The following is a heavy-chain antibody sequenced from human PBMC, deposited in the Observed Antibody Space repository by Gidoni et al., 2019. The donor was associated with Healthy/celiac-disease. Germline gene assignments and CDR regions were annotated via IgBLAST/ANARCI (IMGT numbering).Heavy chain of an antibody. CDR2: IYSGGST. CDR3: ARNMVRGLVGAFDI. D-gene: IGHD3-10*01. J-gene: IGHJ3*02. CDR1: GFTVSSNY. Sequence: EVQLVESGGGLIQPGGSLRLSCAASGFTVSSNYMSWVRQAPGKGLEWVSVIYSGGSTYYADSVKGRFTISRDNSKNTLYLQMNSLRAEDTAVYYCARNMVRGLVGAFDIWGQGTMVTVSS. V-gene: IGHV3-53*01.